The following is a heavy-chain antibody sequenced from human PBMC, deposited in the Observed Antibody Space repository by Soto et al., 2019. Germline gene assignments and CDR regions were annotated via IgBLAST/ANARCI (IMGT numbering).Heavy chain of an antibody. CDR2: IYYSGST. V-gene: IGHV4-39*01. D-gene: IGHD5-18*01. CDR3: ARHGYSYGNYYYYYGMDV. Sequence: SETLSLTCTVSGGSISSSSYYWGWIRQPPGKGLEWIGSIYYSGSTYYNPSLKSRVTISVDTSKNQFSLKLSSVTAADTAVYNCARHGYSYGNYYYYYGMDVWGQGTTVTVSS. CDR1: GGSISSSSYY. J-gene: IGHJ6*02.